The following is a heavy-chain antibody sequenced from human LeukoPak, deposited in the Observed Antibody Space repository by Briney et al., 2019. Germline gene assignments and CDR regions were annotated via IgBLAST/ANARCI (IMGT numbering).Heavy chain of an antibody. Sequence: SVKVSCKASGGTFSSYAISWVRQAPGQGLEWMGGILPIFGTANYAQKFQGRVTITADESTSTAYMELSSLRSEDTAVYYCAREKRDHYFMTYYYGMDVWGKGTTVTVSS. J-gene: IGHJ6*04. V-gene: IGHV1-69*13. CDR2: ILPIFGTA. CDR3: AREKRDHYFMTYYYGMDV. CDR1: GGTFSSYA. D-gene: IGHD2/OR15-2a*01.